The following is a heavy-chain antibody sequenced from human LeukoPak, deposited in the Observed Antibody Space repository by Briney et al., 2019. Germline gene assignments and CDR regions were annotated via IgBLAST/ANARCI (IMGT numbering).Heavy chain of an antibody. V-gene: IGHV3-21*01. CDR2: ISSSSSYI. J-gene: IGHJ4*02. CDR1: GFTFSIYS. CDR3: AREASAYYYGSGSPTGY. D-gene: IGHD3-10*01. Sequence: GGSLRLSCAASGFTFSIYSMNWVRQAPGKGLEWVSSISSSSSYIYYAGSMRGRFTISRDNAKNSLYLQMNSLRAEDTAVYYCAREASAYYYGSGSPTGYWGQGTLVTVSS.